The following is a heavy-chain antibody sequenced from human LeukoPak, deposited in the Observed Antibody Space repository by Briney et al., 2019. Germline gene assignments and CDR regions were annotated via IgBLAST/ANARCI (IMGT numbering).Heavy chain of an antibody. Sequence: GGSLRLSCAASGFTFSDYYMSWIRQAPGQGLEWVSYISSSGSTIYYADSVKGRFTISRDNAKNSLYLQMSSLRVEDTAVYYCTRDPRHFDSCGQGTLVTVSS. D-gene: IGHD6-6*01. CDR1: GFTFSDYY. CDR2: ISSSGSTI. V-gene: IGHV3-11*04. J-gene: IGHJ5*01. CDR3: TRDPRHFDS.